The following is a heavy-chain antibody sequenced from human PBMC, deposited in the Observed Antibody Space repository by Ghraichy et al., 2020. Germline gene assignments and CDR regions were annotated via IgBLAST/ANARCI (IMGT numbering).Heavy chain of an antibody. D-gene: IGHD3-22*01. J-gene: IGHJ3*02. CDR2: IIPTFGTT. Sequence: SVKVSCKASGGSFNSYSITWVRQVPGQGLEWMAGIIPTFGTTYYAQKFQGRVTISADESTSVADMELSSLTSEDTAVYFCARGGHGFSDSRGYSFAFDIWCQGTMVTVSA. V-gene: IGHV1-69*13. CDR1: GGSFNSYS. CDR3: ARGGHGFSDSRGYSFAFDI.